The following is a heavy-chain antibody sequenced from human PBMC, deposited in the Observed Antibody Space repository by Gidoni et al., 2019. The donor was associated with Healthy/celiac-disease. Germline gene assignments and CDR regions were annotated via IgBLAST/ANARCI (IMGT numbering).Heavy chain of an antibody. CDR1: GFTFSSYS. J-gene: IGHJ4*02. CDR3: ARSHSSSWFYFDY. CDR2: ISSSSSYI. Sequence: EVQLVASGGGLVKPGGSLRLSCAASGFTFSSYSMNWVRQAPGKGLGWVSSISSSSSYIYYADSVKGRFTISRDNAKNSLYLQMNSLRAEDTAVYYCARSHSSSWFYFDYWGQGTLVTVSS. D-gene: IGHD6-13*01. V-gene: IGHV3-21*01.